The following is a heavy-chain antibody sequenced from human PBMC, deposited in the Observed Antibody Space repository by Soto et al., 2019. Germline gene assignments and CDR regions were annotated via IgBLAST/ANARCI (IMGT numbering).Heavy chain of an antibody. CDR2: INHSGST. V-gene: IGHV4-34*01. CDR3: ARKNCFDY. CDR1: GGSFSGYY. Sequence: SETLSLTCAVYGGSFSGYYWSWIRQPPGKGLEWIGEINHSGSTNYNPSLKSRVTISVDTSKNQFSLKLSSVTAADTAVYYCARKNCFDYWGQGTLVTVSS. J-gene: IGHJ4*02.